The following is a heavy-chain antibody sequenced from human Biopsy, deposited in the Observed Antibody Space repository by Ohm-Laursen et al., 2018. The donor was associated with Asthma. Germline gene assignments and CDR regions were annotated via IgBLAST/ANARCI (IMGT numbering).Heavy chain of an antibody. CDR1: GFTFSNYG. D-gene: IGHD1-26*01. V-gene: IGHV3-30*18. J-gene: IGHJ4*02. Sequence: SLRLSRAAPGFTFSNYGMHWVRQAPGKGLDWVAVISFDGSNKNYTDSVKGRFTISRDNSRNTLHLQMNSLRAEDTAVYYCAKDVFPGWELRRGPDYWGQGTLVTVSS. CDR2: ISFDGSNK. CDR3: AKDVFPGWELRRGPDY.